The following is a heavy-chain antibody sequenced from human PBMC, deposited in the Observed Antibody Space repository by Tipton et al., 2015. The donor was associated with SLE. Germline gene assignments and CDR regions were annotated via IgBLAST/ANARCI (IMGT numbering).Heavy chain of an antibody. J-gene: IGHJ4*02. CDR1: GGSISSSSYY. CDR3: AREGFYSPGY. CDR2: IYYSGST. Sequence: TLSLTCTVSGGSISSSSYYWGWIRQPPGKGLEWIGSIYYSGSTYYNPSLKSRVTISVDTSKNQFSLKLSSVTAADTAVYYCAREGFYSPGYWGQGTLVTVSS. V-gene: IGHV4-39*07. D-gene: IGHD2-21*01.